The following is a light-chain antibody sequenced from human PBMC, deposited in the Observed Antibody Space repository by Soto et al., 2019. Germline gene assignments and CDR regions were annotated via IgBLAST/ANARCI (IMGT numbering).Light chain of an antibody. CDR2: GAS. CDR1: QSVSSN. J-gene: IGKJ1*01. V-gene: IGKV3-15*01. CDR3: QQYNNWPPGT. Sequence: EIVMTQSPATLSVSPGERATRSCRASQSVSSNLAWYQQKPGQAPRLLIYGASTRATGIPARFSGSGSGTEFTLTISSLQSEDFAVYYCQQYNNWPPGTFGQGNKVEIQ.